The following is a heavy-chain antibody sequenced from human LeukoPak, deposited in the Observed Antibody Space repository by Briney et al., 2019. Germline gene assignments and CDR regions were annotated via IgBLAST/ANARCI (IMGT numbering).Heavy chain of an antibody. CDR1: GFTFSSYW. CDR3: ARRHLSGGDPYYFDY. Sequence: GGSLRLSCAASGFTFSSYWMNWVHQAPGKGLEWVANIKQDGSEKYYVDSVKGRFTISRDNAMNSLYLQMNSLRAEDTAVYYCARRHLSGGDPYYFDYWGQGTLVTVSS. D-gene: IGHD2-21*01. J-gene: IGHJ4*02. V-gene: IGHV3-7*01. CDR2: IKQDGSEK.